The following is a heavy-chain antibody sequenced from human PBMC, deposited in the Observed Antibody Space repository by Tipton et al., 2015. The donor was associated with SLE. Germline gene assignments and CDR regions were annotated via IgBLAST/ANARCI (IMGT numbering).Heavy chain of an antibody. CDR1: GDSISSSGYQ. D-gene: IGHD3-10*01. Sequence: TLSLTCTVFGDSISSSGYQWGWIRQPPGKGLEWIGRISYSENTYYNPSLRSRVTLLLDMSKNQFSLKVSSVTAADTAVYYCARIRLGFGQLFSHFDNWGQGTLVTVSS. CDR2: ISYSENT. V-gene: IGHV4-39*07. CDR3: ARIRLGFGQLFSHFDN. J-gene: IGHJ4*02.